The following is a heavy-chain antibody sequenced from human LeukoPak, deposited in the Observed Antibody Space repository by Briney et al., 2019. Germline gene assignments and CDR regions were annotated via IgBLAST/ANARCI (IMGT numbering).Heavy chain of an antibody. CDR2: IYYSGST. CDR3: ARAMVRGRGGDAFDI. CDR1: GGSISSYY. Sequence: SETLSLTCTVSGGSISSYYWSWIRQPPGKGLEWIGYIYYSGSTNYNPSLKSRVTISVDTSKNQFSLKLSSVTAADTAVYYCARAMVRGRGGDAFDIWGQGTMVTVSS. V-gene: IGHV4-59*01. J-gene: IGHJ3*02. D-gene: IGHD3-10*01.